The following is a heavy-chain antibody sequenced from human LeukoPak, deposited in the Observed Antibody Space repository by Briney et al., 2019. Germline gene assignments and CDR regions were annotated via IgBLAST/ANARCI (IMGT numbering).Heavy chain of an antibody. J-gene: IGHJ4*02. Sequence: ASVKVSCKASGYTFTSYYMHWVRQAPGQGLEWMGIINPSGGSTSYAQKFQGRVTITRDTSASTAYMELSSLRSEDTAVYYCARDRGTTGYSSGWYDYYFDYWGQGTLVTVSS. CDR2: INPSGGST. V-gene: IGHV1-46*01. CDR3: ARDRGTTGYSSGWYDYYFDY. D-gene: IGHD6-19*01. CDR1: GYTFTSYY.